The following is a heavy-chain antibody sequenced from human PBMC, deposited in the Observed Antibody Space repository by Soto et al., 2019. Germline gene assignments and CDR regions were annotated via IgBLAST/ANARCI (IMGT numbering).Heavy chain of an antibody. V-gene: IGHV6-1*01. J-gene: IGHJ4*02. CDR3: ARGETVRGQVWGRAFDY. D-gene: IGHD3-16*01. CDR2: TFYRSKWHN. Sequence: QVQLQQSGPGLVKPSQTLSLTCAISGDSVSSNSAVWNWIRQSPSRGLEWLGRTFYRSKWHNEYALSVKSRITLNSDTSQNDFSLQLNCVTPEDTAVYYCARGETVRGQVWGRAFDYWGQGTLVTVSS. CDR1: GDSVSSNSAV.